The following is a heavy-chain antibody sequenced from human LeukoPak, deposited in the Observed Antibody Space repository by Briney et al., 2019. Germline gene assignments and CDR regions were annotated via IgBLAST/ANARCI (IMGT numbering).Heavy chain of an antibody. CDR2: IYYSGST. CDR1: GGSISSSSYY. D-gene: IGHD3-10*01. V-gene: IGHV4-39*07. CDR3: ARDPEYGSGSYYNQLTWFDP. Sequence: SETLSLTCTVSGGSISSSSYYWGWIRQPPGKGLEWIGSIYYSGSTYYNPSLKSRVTISVDTSKNQFSLKLSSVTAADTAVYYCARDPEYGSGSYYNQLTWFDPWGQGTLVTVSS. J-gene: IGHJ5*02.